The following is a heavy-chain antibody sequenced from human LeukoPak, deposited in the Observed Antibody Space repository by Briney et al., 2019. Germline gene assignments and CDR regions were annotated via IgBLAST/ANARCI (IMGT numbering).Heavy chain of an antibody. D-gene: IGHD4-17*01. V-gene: IGHV3-7*01. CDR2: IKQDGSEK. CDR3: ASSYGDYDDWFDP. Sequence: PGGSLRLSCAASGFTFSSYWMSWVRQAPGKGLEWVANIKQDGSEKYYVDSVKGRFTISRDNAKNSLYLQMNSLRAEDTAVYYCASSYGDYDDWFDPWGQGTLVTVPS. J-gene: IGHJ5*02. CDR1: GFTFSSYW.